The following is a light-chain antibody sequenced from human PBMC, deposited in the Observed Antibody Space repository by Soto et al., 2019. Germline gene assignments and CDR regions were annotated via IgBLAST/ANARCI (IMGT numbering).Light chain of an antibody. CDR3: QQLNSYPRT. V-gene: IGKV1-9*01. CDR1: QGINSY. Sequence: DIQLTQSPSVLSASVGDRVTIPCRASQGINSYLAWYQQKPGKVPKLLIYAASTLHSGVPSRFSGSGSGTEFTLTISSLQPEDFATYYCQQLNSYPRTFGQGTKVEIK. CDR2: AAS. J-gene: IGKJ1*01.